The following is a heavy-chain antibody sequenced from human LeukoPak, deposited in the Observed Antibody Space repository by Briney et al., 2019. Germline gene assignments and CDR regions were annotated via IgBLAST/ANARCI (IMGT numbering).Heavy chain of an antibody. CDR2: IKQDGSEK. CDR1: GFTFSSYW. V-gene: IGHV3-7*05. D-gene: IGHD3-9*01. J-gene: IGHJ4*02. Sequence: PGGSLRLSCAASGFTFSSYWMSWVRQAPGKGLEWVANIKQDGSEKYYVDSVKGRFTISRDNAKNSLYLQMNSLRAEDTAVYYCARVIYFDWPRHDYWGQGTLVTVSS. CDR3: ARVIYFDWPRHDY.